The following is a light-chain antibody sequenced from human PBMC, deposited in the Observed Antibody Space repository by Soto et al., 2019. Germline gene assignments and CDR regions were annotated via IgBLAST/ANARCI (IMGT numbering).Light chain of an antibody. CDR3: SSYPSSSTYV. V-gene: IGLV2-14*01. CDR1: SIDVGGYNY. Sequence: QCVLTQPAAMAGSPVRSITIACTGTSIDVGGYNYVSWYQQHPGKAPTLMIYAVSHRPSGVSNRSHGSKSGHPASLTISGLHVEDEADYYCSSYPSSSTYVFRTGTKVTVL. J-gene: IGLJ1*01. CDR2: AVS.